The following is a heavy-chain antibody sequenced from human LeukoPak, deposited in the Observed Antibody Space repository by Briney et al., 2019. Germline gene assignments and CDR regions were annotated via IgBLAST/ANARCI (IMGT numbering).Heavy chain of an antibody. J-gene: IGHJ3*01. CDR1: GGSTSSYY. CDR3: ARHQKDSYDSIFHAFEV. Sequence: SETLSLTCAVSGGSTSSYYWSWIRQPPGRGLEWIGCLYHSGKTIYNPSLKSRVTISVDTSKNQFSLMLNSVTAADTATYYCARHQKDSYDSIFHAFEVWGQGTMATVSS. V-gene: IGHV4-59*03. CDR2: LYHSGKT. D-gene: IGHD3-22*01.